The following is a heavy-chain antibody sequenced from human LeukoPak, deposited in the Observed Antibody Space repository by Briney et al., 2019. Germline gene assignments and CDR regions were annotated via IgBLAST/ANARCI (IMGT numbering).Heavy chain of an antibody. V-gene: IGHV3-23*01. J-gene: IGHJ4*02. CDR2: ISGSGGST. Sequence: GGSLRLSCAASGFTFSTYFMHWVRQAPGKGLEWVSAISGSGGSTHYADSVKGRFTISRDNSKNTLYLQMNSLRAEDTAVYYCAKPYDFWSGYYGDYWGQGTLVTVSS. D-gene: IGHD3-3*01. CDR1: GFTFSTYF. CDR3: AKPYDFWSGYYGDY.